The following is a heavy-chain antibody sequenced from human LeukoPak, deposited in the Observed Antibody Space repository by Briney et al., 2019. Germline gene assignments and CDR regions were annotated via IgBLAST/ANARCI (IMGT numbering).Heavy chain of an antibody. D-gene: IGHD3-22*01. CDR2: IIPIFGTA. CDR1: GGTFSSYA. J-gene: IGHJ5*02. CDR3: ARASYYDSSGYTPFDP. Sequence: ASVKVSCKASGGTFSSYAISWVRQAPGQGLEWMGGIIPIFGTANYAQKFQGRVTITADESTSTAYMELSSLRSEDTAVYYCARASYYDSSGYTPFDPWGQGTLVTVSS. V-gene: IGHV1-69*13.